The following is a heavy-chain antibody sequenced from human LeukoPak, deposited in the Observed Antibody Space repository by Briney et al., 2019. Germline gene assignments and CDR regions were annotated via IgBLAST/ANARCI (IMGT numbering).Heavy chain of an antibody. CDR3: AREIRDSSGYYYGMDV. CDR1: GFTFSSYA. CDR2: ISYDGSNK. Sequence: GGSLRLSCAASGFTFSSYAMHWVRQAPGKGLEWVAVISYDGSNKYYADSVKGRFTISRDNSKNTLYLQMNSLRAEDTAVYYCAREIRDSSGYYYGMDVWGQGTTVIVPS. V-gene: IGHV3-30-3*01. D-gene: IGHD3-22*01. J-gene: IGHJ6*02.